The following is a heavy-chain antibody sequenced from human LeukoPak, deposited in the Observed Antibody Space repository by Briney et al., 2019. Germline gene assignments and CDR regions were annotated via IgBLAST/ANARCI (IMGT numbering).Heavy chain of an antibody. CDR3: ARDQGRYYDSSGYRPYYYYYYIDV. Sequence: SETLSLTCTVSGYSISSGYYWGWIRLPPGKGLEWIGSIYYSGSTYYNPPLKSRVTISVDTSKNQFSLKLSSVTAADTAVYYCARDQGRYYDSSGYRPYYYYYYIDVWGKGTTVTISS. D-gene: IGHD3-22*01. J-gene: IGHJ6*03. CDR2: IYYSGST. V-gene: IGHV4-38-2*02. CDR1: GYSISSGYY.